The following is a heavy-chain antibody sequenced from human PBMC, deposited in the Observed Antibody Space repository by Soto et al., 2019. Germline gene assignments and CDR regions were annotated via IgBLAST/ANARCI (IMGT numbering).Heavy chain of an antibody. V-gene: IGHV3-48*01. J-gene: IGHJ4*02. CDR3: ARDYNDFCSGHFDY. D-gene: IGHD3-3*01. Sequence: LGGSLRLSCAASGFRFSDYSVNWVRQAPGRGLEWVSYISSSSFTIHYADSVEGRFAISRDNAKNSLYLQMNSLRVEDTAVYYCARDYNDFCSGHFDYWGQGALVTVSS. CDR2: ISSSSFTI. CDR1: GFRFSDYS.